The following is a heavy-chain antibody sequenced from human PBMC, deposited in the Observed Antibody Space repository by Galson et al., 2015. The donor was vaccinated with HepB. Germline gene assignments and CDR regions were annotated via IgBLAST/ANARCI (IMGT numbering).Heavy chain of an antibody. J-gene: IGHJ6*02. CDR3: ARDRLGDYSMDV. D-gene: IGHD3-16*01. V-gene: IGHV3-48*01. Sequence: FLRLSCAASVFTFIISSLHCVRQAPGKGLGWLSYISSSSSAIYYADSVKGRFTVSRDGAKNSMYLQMNSLRGEDTAVYYCARDRLGDYSMDVWGQGTTVTVSS. CDR1: VFTFIISS. CDR2: ISSSSSAI.